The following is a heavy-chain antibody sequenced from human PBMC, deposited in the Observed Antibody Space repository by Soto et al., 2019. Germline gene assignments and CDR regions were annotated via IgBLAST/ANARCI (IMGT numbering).Heavy chain of an antibody. D-gene: IGHD3-3*01. Sequence: PGESLKISCKGSGYNFAGYWIAWVRQMPGKGLELMAIIYPSDSDTRYRPSFQGQVTISADKSISSAYLQWSSLRASDTAMHYCARGGVSTRTFDYWGQGTPVTVSS. J-gene: IGHJ4*02. CDR2: IYPSDSDT. CDR3: ARGGVSTRTFDY. V-gene: IGHV5-51*01. CDR1: GYNFAGYW.